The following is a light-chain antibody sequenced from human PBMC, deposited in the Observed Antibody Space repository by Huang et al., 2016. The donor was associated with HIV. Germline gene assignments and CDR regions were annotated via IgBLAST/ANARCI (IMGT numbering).Light chain of an antibody. J-gene: IGKJ1*01. CDR1: QSILYNSNNKNY. V-gene: IGKV4-1*01. CDR2: WAS. Sequence: DIVMTQSPDSLAVSLGERATINCKSSQSILYNSNNKNYLAWYQQKSGQPPKLLIYWASTRESGVTDRFSGSGSGTDFTLTIGSLQAEDVAVYYCQQYHSFPRTFGQGTKVEIK. CDR3: QQYHSFPRT.